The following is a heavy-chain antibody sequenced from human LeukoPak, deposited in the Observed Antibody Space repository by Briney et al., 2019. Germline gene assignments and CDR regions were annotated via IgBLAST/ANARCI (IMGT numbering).Heavy chain of an antibody. V-gene: IGHV3-15*07. CDR3: TTNPGSWGDF. Sequence: GGSLRLSCAVSGLTFSNAWMNWVRQAPGKGLEWVAHIKSETNGGTANYAAAVEGRFTISRDDSKNTLYLQMNSLKIEDTAVYFCTTNPGSWGDFWGQGSLVTVSS. J-gene: IGHJ4*02. D-gene: IGHD2-15*01. CDR2: IKSETNGGTA. CDR1: GLTFSNAW.